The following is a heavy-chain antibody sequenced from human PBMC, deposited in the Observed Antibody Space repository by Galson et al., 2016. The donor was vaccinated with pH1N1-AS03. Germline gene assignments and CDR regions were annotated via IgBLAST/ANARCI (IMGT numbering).Heavy chain of an antibody. J-gene: IGHJ5*02. CDR1: GGSISSHY. CDR2: INYSGST. D-gene: IGHD4-17*01. V-gene: IGHV4-59*11. Sequence: ETLSLTCTVSGGSISSHYWNWIRQPPGKGLEWIGYINYSGSTNYNPSLKSRVTIPVDTSKNQFSLKLSSVTAADTAVYYCARHDYGDYVGWFDPWGQGTLVTVSS. CDR3: ARHDYGDYVGWFDP.